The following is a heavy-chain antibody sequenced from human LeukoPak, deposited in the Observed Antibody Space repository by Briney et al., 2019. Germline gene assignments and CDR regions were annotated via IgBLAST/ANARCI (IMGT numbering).Heavy chain of an antibody. V-gene: IGHV4-59*01. J-gene: IGHJ2*01. Sequence: SETLSLTCSVSYGSISSYYWSWIRQPPGKGLEWIGYIYYSGGTNYNPSLKSRVTISVDTSKNQFSLKLSSVTAADTAVYYCARGLTSSDWYFDLWGRGTLVTVSS. CDR1: YGSISSYY. CDR2: IYYSGGT. D-gene: IGHD4/OR15-4a*01. CDR3: ARGLTSSDWYFDL.